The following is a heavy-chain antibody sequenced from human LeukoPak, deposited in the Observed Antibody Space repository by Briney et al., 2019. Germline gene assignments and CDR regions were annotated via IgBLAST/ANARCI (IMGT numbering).Heavy chain of an antibody. CDR1: GGSISSYY. V-gene: IGHV4-59*01. CDR2: IYYSGST. J-gene: IGHJ4*02. Sequence: SETLSLTCTVSGGSISSYYWSWIRQPPGKGLEWIGYIYYSGSTNYNPSLKSRVTISVDTSKNQFSLKLSSVTAADTAVYYCARGVTIIDFDYWGQGTLVTVSS. CDR3: ARGVTIIDFDY. D-gene: IGHD3-10*01.